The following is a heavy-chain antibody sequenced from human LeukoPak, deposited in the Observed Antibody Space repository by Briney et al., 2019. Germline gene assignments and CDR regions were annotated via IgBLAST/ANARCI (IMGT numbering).Heavy chain of an antibody. V-gene: IGHV3-33*01. Sequence: GRSLRLSCAASGFTFSSYGMHWVRQAPGKGLEWVAVIWYDGSNKYYADSVKGRFTISRDNSKNTLYLQMNSLRAEDTAVYYCARGHYGDPFDYWGRGTLVTVSS. J-gene: IGHJ4*02. CDR3: ARGHYGDPFDY. CDR1: GFTFSSYG. CDR2: IWYDGSNK. D-gene: IGHD4-17*01.